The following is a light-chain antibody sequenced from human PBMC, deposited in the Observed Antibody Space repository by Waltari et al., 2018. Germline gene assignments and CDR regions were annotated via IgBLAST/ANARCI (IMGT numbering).Light chain of an antibody. CDR1: STDLASYNL. CDR2: EAT. V-gene: IGLV2-23*01. CDR3: CSYTGRSTSYG. J-gene: IGLJ1*01. Sequence: QSALSQPASVSGSPGQSLTITCTGASTDLASYNLVSWYQHHPNRAPKLIIYEATKQPSGISHPFSGAKSGATASLRISGLQADDEADYYCCSYTGRSTSYGCGGGTKVTVL.